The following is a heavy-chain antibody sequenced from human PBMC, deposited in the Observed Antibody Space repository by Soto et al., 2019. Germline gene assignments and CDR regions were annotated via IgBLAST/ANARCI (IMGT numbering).Heavy chain of an antibody. V-gene: IGHV3-48*02. Sequence: EVQLVESGGGLVQPGGSLRLSCAASGFTFSTYSMNWVRQAPGKGLEWISYISSSTRSISYADSVTGRFTISRDNAKNSLYLQMNSLGDEDTAVYYCARGRYTMIAVDHFDYWGQGTLVTVSS. CDR2: ISSSTRSI. CDR3: ARGRYTMIAVDHFDY. CDR1: GFTFSTYS. D-gene: IGHD3-22*01. J-gene: IGHJ4*02.